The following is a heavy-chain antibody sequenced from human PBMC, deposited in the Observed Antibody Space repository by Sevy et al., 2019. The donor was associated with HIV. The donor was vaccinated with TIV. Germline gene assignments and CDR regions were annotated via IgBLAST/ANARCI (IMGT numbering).Heavy chain of an antibody. D-gene: IGHD4-17*01. CDR3: ARDLGGIYGDGFDY. J-gene: IGHJ4*02. V-gene: IGHV3-21*01. CDR2: ISSSSSYI. Sequence: GGSLRLSCAASGFTFSSYSMNWVRQAPGKGLEWVSSISSSSSYIYYADSVKGRFTISRDNAKNSLYLQMNSLRAEDTAVYYCARDLGGIYGDGFDYWGQGTLVTVSS. CDR1: GFTFSSYS.